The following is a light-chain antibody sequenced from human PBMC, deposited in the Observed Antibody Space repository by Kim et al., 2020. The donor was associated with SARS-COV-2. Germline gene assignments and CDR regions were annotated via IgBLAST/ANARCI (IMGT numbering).Light chain of an antibody. CDR1: KLGEKN. V-gene: IGLV3-1*01. CDR3: QAWDSSTEV. Sequence: VPPGQTARITCAGDKLGEKNGCGYQQKPGQSPVLVIYQGSKRPSGIPERFSGSNSGNTATLNISGTQAMDEADYYCQAWDSSTEVFGGGTKLTVL. J-gene: IGLJ2*01. CDR2: QGS.